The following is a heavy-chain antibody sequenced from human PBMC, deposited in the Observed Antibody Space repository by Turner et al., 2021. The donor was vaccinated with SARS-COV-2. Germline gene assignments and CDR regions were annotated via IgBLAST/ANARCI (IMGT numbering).Heavy chain of an antibody. CDR3: ARSSVVVITGAFDI. J-gene: IGHJ3*02. D-gene: IGHD3-22*01. V-gene: IGHV2-5*02. CDR2: IYCDDDK. CDR1: GFSRTPSGGG. Sequence: QITLEESGPTLVKPTQTPTLTCTFSGFSRTPSGGGVGLIRQPPGKALGWLALIYCDDDKRSSPSLTSRLPFTKDTSKTQVVLTMTNMDPVDTATSYCARSSVVVITGAFDIWGQGTMVTVSS.